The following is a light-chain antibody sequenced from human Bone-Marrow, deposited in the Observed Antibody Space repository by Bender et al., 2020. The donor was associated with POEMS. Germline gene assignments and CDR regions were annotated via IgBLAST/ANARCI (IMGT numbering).Light chain of an antibody. J-gene: IGLJ3*02. CDR3: QSTDNIGRRVM. CDR2: KDS. Sequence: SFELTQPPSVSVSPGQTARITCSADALSKQFAFWYQQKPGQAPLLVISKDSERPSGIPERFSGSSSGTTVTLTISGAQAEDEADYYCQSTDNIGRRVMFGGGTRLTV. CDR1: ALSKQF. V-gene: IGLV3-25*03.